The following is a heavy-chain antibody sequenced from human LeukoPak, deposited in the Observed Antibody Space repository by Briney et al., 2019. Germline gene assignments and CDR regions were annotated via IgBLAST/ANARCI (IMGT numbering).Heavy chain of an antibody. Sequence: GASVKVSCKASGYTFTSYAMHWVRQAPGQRLERMGWINAGNGNTKYSQKFQGRVTITRDTSASTAYMELSSLRSEDTAVYYCARPGGYYYDSSGYYYSSWGQGTLVTVSS. D-gene: IGHD3-22*01. CDR2: INAGNGNT. V-gene: IGHV1-3*01. CDR3: ARPGGYYYDSSGYYYSS. J-gene: IGHJ5*02. CDR1: GYTFTSYA.